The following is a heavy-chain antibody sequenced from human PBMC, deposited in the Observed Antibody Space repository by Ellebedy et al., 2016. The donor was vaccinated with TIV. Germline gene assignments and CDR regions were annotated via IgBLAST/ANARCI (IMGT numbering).Heavy chain of an antibody. CDR1: GYTFTGYY. Sequence: ASVKVSCXASGYTFTGYYMHWVRQAPGQGLEWMGWINPNSGGTNYAQKFQGRVTMTRDTSISTAYMELSRLRSDDTAVYYCARENPSRNYYYGMDVWGQGTTVTVSS. CDR2: INPNSGGT. V-gene: IGHV1-2*02. CDR3: ARENPSRNYYYGMDV. D-gene: IGHD1-14*01. J-gene: IGHJ6*02.